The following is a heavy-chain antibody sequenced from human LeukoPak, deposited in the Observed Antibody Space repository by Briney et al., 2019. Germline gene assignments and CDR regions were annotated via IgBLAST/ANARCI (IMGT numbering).Heavy chain of an antibody. CDR2: ISYDGSNK. V-gene: IGHV3-30*18. CDR1: GFTFSSYG. D-gene: IGHD3-16*01. J-gene: IGHJ3*02. Sequence: GGSLRLSCAASGFTFSSYGMHWVRQAPGKGLEWVAVISYDGSNKYYADSVKGRFTISRDNSKNTLYLQMNSLRAEDTAVYYCAKELVGVMGAFDIWGQGTMVTVSS. CDR3: AKELVGVMGAFDI.